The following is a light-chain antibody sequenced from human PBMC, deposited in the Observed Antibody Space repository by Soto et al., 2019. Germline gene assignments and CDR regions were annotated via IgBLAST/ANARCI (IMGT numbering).Light chain of an antibody. Sequence: DIQMTQSPSTLSASVGDRVTITCRASQSIRSWLAWYQQKPGKAPKLLIYKASNLESGVPSRFSGSGSGTDFTLTISSLQPDDFATYYCQQYNSYWAFGQGTKVEIK. V-gene: IGKV1-5*03. CDR1: QSIRSW. J-gene: IGKJ1*01. CDR3: QQYNSYWA. CDR2: KAS.